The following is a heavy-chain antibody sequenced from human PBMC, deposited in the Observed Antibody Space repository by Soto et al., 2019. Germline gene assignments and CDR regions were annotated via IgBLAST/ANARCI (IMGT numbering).Heavy chain of an antibody. V-gene: IGHV4-30-2*01. D-gene: IGHD1-26*01. CDR3: ARDYGGAYYFDY. CDR1: GCSISSGGYS. Sequence: SETQSLTWAFSGCSISSGGYSWSWIRQPPGKGLEWIGYIYHSGSTYYNPSLKSRVTISVDRSKNQFSLKLSSVTAADTAAYYCARDYGGAYYFDYWGQGTLVTV. J-gene: IGHJ4*02. CDR2: IYHSGST.